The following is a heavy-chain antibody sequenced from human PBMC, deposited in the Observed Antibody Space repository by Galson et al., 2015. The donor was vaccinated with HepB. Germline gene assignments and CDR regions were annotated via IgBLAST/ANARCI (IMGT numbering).Heavy chain of an antibody. CDR1: GFTFSSYA. CDR3: ARDSYGGGWLRLETDY. CDR2: ISYDGSNK. J-gene: IGHJ4*02. V-gene: IGHV3-30*04. D-gene: IGHD3-16*01. Sequence: SLRLSCAASGFTFSSYAMHWVRQAPGKGLEWVAVISYDGSNKYYADSVKGRFTISRDNSKNTLYLQMNSLRAEDTAVYYCARDSYGGGWLRLETDYWGQGTLVTVSS.